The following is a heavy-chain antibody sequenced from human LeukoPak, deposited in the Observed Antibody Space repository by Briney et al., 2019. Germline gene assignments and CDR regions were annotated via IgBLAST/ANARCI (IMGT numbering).Heavy chain of an antibody. CDR1: GASINSYY. D-gene: IGHD3-22*01. V-gene: IGHV4-59*01. J-gene: IGHJ3*02. Sequence: SETLSLTCTVSGASINSYYWSWIRQPPGKGLEWIGYIYSSGSTNYNPSLKSRVTISVDTSKNQFSLKLTSMTAADTAVYYCARERSSGYSTDAFDIWGQGTMVTVSS. CDR2: IYSSGST. CDR3: ARERSSGYSTDAFDI.